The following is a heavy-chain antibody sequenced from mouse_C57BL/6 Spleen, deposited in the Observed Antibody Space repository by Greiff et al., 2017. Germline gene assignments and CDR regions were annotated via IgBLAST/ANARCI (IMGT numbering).Heavy chain of an antibody. CDR1: GYSITSGYY. CDR3: ARDLIYYYGSSYYAMDY. J-gene: IGHJ4*01. CDR2: ISYDGST. Sequence: LMESGPGLVKPSQSLSLTCSVTGYSITSGYYWNWIRQFPGNKLEWMGYISYDGSTNYNPSLKNRISITRATPKNQFFLKLNGVITEDTATYYCARDLIYYYGSSYYAMDYWGQGTSVTVSA. D-gene: IGHD1-1*01. V-gene: IGHV3-6*01.